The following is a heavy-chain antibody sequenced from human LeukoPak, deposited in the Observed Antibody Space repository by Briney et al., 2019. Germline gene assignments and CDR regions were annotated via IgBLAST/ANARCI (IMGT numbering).Heavy chain of an antibody. J-gene: IGHJ5*01. CDR1: GFTFSGHG. Sequence: GGSLRLSCAASGFTFSGHGMNWVRQAPGKGLEWVSGNADSVKGRFTISRDNSKNTLYLQMNSLRAEDTAVYYCAKDDNWLQFESWGQGTLVTVSS. V-gene: IGHV3-23*01. CDR3: AKDDNWLQFES. D-gene: IGHD5-24*01.